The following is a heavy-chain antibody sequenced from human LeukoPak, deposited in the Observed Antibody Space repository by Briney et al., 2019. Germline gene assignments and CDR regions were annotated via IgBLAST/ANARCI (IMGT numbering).Heavy chain of an antibody. J-gene: IGHJ5*02. V-gene: IGHV4-61*02. D-gene: IGHD4-17*01. CDR1: GGSISSGSYY. CDR3: ATGTVRGKYNWFDP. Sequence: SETLSLTCTVSGGSISSGSYYWSWIRQPAGKGLEWIGRIYTSGSTNYNPFLKSRVTISVDTSKNQFSLKLSSVTAADTAVYYCATGTVRGKYNWFDPWGQGTLVTVSS. CDR2: IYTSGST.